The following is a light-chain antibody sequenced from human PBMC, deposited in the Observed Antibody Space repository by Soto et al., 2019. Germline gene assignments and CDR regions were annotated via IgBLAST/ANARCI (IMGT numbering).Light chain of an antibody. V-gene: IGKV3-20*01. CDR2: GAS. Sequence: EIVLTQSPGTLSLSPGERAALSCRASQSVSSSYLAWYQQRPGQAPRLLIYGASSRATGDPDRFSGSGSGTEFTLTISRLEPEDFAVYYCQQYDSSLRTFGQGTKVEIK. J-gene: IGKJ1*01. CDR3: QQYDSSLRT. CDR1: QSVSSSY.